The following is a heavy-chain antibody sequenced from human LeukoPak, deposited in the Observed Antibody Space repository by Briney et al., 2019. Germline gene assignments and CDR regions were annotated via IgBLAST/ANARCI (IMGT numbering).Heavy chain of an antibody. D-gene: IGHD5-18*01. V-gene: IGHV3-15*01. CDR2: IKSKNDGGTT. J-gene: IGHJ4*02. CDR3: TTLSSLRGYSYGTEKPYFDY. Sequence: GGSLRLSCAASGFTFSNAWMSWVRQAPGKGPEWVGRIKSKNDGGTTDYAAPVKGRFTISRDDSKNTLYLQMNSLKTEDTAVYYCTTLSSLRGYSYGTEKPYFDYWGQGTLVTVSS. CDR1: GFTFSNAW.